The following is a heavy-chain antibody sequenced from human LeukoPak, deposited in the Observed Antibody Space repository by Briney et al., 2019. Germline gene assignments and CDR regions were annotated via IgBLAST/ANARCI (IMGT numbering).Heavy chain of an antibody. J-gene: IGHJ4*02. Sequence: SETLSLTCAVYGGSFSGYYWSWIRQPPGKGLEWIGEINHSGSTNYNPSLKSRVTISVDTSKNQFSLKLSSVTAADTAVYYCARVGRYQLLYMFDYWGQGTLVTVSS. V-gene: IGHV4-34*01. CDR2: INHSGST. CDR1: GGSFSGYY. CDR3: ARVGRYQLLYMFDY. D-gene: IGHD2-2*02.